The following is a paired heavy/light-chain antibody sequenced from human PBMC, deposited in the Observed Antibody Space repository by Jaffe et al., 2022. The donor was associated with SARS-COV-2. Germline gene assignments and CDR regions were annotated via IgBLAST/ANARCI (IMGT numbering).Light chain of an antibody. CDR3: QQYGSSYT. V-gene: IGKV3-20*01. Sequence: EIVLTQSPGTLSLSPGEGATLSCRASQSVTSSYLAWYQQKPGQAPRLLIYGASTRATGIPDRFSGSGSGTDFTFTISRLEPEDFAVYYCQQYGSSYTFGQGTKLEIK. CDR1: QSVTSSY. CDR2: GAS. J-gene: IGKJ2*01.
Heavy chain of an antibody. CDR3: AGWGGVRHSAWNGPFDF. D-gene: IGHD6-19*01. Sequence: QVQLVQSGAEVKRPGASVKVSCKASGYSFTKYDISWVRQAPGQGPEWMGWISTDSGNTNYVQKFQDRVTLTTDTSTSTMYMELRNLRSDDTAVYYCAGWGGVRHSAWNGPFDFWGQGTLVTVSS. J-gene: IGHJ4*02. CDR2: ISTDSGNT. CDR1: GYSFTKYD. V-gene: IGHV1-18*01.